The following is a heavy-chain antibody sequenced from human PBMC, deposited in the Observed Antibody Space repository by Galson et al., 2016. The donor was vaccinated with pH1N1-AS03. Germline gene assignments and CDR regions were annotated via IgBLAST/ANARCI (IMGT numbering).Heavy chain of an antibody. Sequence: SLRLSCAASGFSFGDFALHWVRQAPGKGLEWVAFISYDGSEKYYAASVQGRVTISRDNSKNTVHLELNSLRGADTAVYYCVRSLAAAGNYWGQGTLVIVSS. CDR2: ISYDGSEK. CDR1: GFSFGDFA. J-gene: IGHJ4*02. CDR3: VRSLAAAGNY. D-gene: IGHD6-13*01. V-gene: IGHV3-30*04.